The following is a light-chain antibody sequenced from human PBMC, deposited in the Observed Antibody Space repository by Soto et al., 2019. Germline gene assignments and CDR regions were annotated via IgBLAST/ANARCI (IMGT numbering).Light chain of an antibody. CDR2: DVS. Sequence: QSALTQPRSVSGSPGQSVTISCTGTSSDVGGYNYVSWYQQHPGKAPKLMIYDVSKRPSGVPDRFSGSKSGNTASLTISGLQAEDEADYYCCSYAGSYTAYVFGTGTKATV. J-gene: IGLJ1*01. CDR1: SSDVGGYNY. V-gene: IGLV2-11*01. CDR3: CSYAGSYTAYV.